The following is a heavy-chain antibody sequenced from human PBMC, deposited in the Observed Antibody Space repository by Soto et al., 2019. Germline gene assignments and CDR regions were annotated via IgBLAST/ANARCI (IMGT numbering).Heavy chain of an antibody. CDR3: AKAGGDYLLGYFDY. V-gene: IGHV3-23*01. CDR1: GFTFSNYA. D-gene: IGHD4-17*01. Sequence: GSLRLSCAASGFTFSNYAMSWVRQAPGKGLEWVSAISGSGAGTYYADSVKGRFTFSRDNSKNTLYLQMNSLRAEDTAVYYCAKAGGDYLLGYFDYWGQGTLVTVSS. J-gene: IGHJ4*02. CDR2: ISGSGAGT.